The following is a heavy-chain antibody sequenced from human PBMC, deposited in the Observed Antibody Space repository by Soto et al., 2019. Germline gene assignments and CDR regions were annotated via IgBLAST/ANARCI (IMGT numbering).Heavy chain of an antibody. CDR1: GFSFSNYW. V-gene: IGHV3-74*01. CDR2: IYADGSST. J-gene: IGHJ5*02. CDR3: AKGSSFDP. Sequence: EVQLVESGGGLVQPGGSLRLSCAASGFSFSNYWMHWVRQAPGKGLVWVSGIYADGSSTTYADSVKGRFTISRDNAKNTVTLQMNSLRADDTAVYYCAKGSSFDPWGQGTLVTVSS.